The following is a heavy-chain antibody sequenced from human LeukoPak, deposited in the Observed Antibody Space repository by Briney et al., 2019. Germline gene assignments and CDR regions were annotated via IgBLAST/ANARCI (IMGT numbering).Heavy chain of an antibody. CDR3: ARDELGMGDAFDI. CDR2: IYYSGST. V-gene: IGHV4-31*03. Sequence: PSETLSLTCTVSGGSISSGGYYWSWIRQHPGQGLEWIGYIYYSGSTYYNPSLKSRVTISVDTSKNQISLKLSSVTASDTAVYYCARDELGMGDAFDIWGQGTMVTVSS. J-gene: IGHJ3*02. D-gene: IGHD7-27*01. CDR1: GGSISSGGYY.